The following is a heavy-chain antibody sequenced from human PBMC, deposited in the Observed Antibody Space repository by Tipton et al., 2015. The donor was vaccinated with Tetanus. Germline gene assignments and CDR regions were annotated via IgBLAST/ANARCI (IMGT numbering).Heavy chain of an antibody. CDR3: AKEFQRARIRFFDS. CDR1: GFIFNNYW. J-gene: IGHJ4*02. V-gene: IGHV3-7*04. D-gene: IGHD2-15*01. CDR2: INRDGSDK. Sequence: SLRLSCSASGFIFNNYWMSWVRQAPGKGLEWVANINRDGSDKYYVDSVKGRFIISRDNSKNTLYLQMNSLRPEDTAVYYCAKEFQRARIRFFDSWGQGTQVTASS.